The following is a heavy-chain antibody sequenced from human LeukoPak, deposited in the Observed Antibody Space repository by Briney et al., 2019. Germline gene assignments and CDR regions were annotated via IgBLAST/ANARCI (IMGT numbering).Heavy chain of an antibody. Sequence: GGSPRLSCAASGFTFSSYAMSWVRQAPGKGLEWVSAISAGGGSTYYADSVKGRFTISRDNSKNTLYLQMNSLRAEDTAVYYCAKSYDSSGYYQYWGQGTLVTVSS. J-gene: IGHJ4*02. CDR2: ISAGGGST. CDR1: GFTFSSYA. CDR3: AKSYDSSGYYQY. V-gene: IGHV3-23*01. D-gene: IGHD3-22*01.